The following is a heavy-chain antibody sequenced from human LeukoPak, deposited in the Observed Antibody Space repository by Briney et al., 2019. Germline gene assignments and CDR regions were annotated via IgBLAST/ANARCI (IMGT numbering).Heavy chain of an antibody. CDR1: GFTFSDHY. Sequence: GGSLRLSCAASGFTFSDHYIDWVRQAPGKGLEWVGRSRNKVNSYTTAYAASVIGRFTVSRDDLSATVYLQMNSLKTEDTAVYYCTRSMYGEGRRIIDFDYCGQGTLLTVSS. J-gene: IGHJ4*02. V-gene: IGHV3-72*01. CDR2: SRNKVNSYTT. CDR3: TRSMYGEGRRIIDFDY. D-gene: IGHD4/OR15-4a*01.